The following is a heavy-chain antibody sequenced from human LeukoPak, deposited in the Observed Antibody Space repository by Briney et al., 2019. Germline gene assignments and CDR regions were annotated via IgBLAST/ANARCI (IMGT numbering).Heavy chain of an antibody. V-gene: IGHV4-34*01. J-gene: IGHJ6*03. CDR2: INHSGST. CDR1: GGSFSGYY. CDR3: ARTGRWVATTNTRLKGYMDV. Sequence: PSETLSLTCAVYGGSFSGYYWSWIRQPPGKGLEWIGEINHSGSTNYNPSLKSRVTISVDTSKNQFSLKLSSVTAADTAVYYCARTGRWVATTNTRLKGYMDVWGKGTTVTVSS. D-gene: IGHD5-24*01.